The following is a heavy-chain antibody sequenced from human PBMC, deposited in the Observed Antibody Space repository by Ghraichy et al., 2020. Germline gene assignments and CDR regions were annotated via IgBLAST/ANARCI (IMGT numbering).Heavy chain of an antibody. CDR2: INHSGST. Sequence: SETLSLTCTVSGGSISTNNYYWSWIRQPPGRGLEWIGSINHSGSTYYNPSLKSRVTISVDTSKNQFSLRLSSVTAVDTAVYYCTRGLRGSPDYWGQGTLVT. CDR3: TRGLRGSPDY. V-gene: IGHV4-39*01. J-gene: IGHJ4*02. CDR1: GGSISTNNYY. D-gene: IGHD3/OR15-3a*01.